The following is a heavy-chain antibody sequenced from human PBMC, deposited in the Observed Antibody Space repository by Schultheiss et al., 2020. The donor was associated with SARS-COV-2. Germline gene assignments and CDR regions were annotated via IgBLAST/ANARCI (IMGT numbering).Heavy chain of an antibody. Sequence: SETLSLTCTVSGGSISSYYWSWIRQPPGKGLEWIGYIYYSGTTSYNSSLKSRVTISMDTSRNQFSLKLSSVTAADTAVYYCAGRYSSSPADYWGQGTVVTVSS. CDR2: IYYSGTT. J-gene: IGHJ4*02. D-gene: IGHD6-6*01. CDR3: AGRYSSSPADY. V-gene: IGHV4-59*08. CDR1: GGSISSYY.